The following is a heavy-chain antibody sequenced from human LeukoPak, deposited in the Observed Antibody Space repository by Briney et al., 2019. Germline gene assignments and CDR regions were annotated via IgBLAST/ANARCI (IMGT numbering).Heavy chain of an antibody. V-gene: IGHV4-59*11. CDR3: ARDPTTVTKGLDI. J-gene: IGHJ3*02. Sequence: SETLSLTCTVSGDSMNSHYWSWIRQPPGKGLEWIGYISYIGSTNYNPSLKSRVTISVDTSKNQFSLKLSCVTAADTAVYYCARDPTTVTKGLDIWGKGTMVTVSS. CDR1: GDSMNSHY. D-gene: IGHD4-17*01. CDR2: ISYIGST.